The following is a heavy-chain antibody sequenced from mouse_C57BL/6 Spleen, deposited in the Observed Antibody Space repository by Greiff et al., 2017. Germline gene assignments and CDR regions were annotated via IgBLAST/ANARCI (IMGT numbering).Heavy chain of an antibody. CDR1: GYSITSGYY. J-gene: IGHJ2*01. CDR3: ARDRSRFDY. D-gene: IGHD2-14*01. CDR2: ISYDGSN. Sequence: EVQLVESGPGLVKPSQSLSLTCSVTGYSITSGYYWNWIRQFPGNKLEWMGYISYDGSNNYNPSLKNRITINRDTSKNQFFLKLNSVTTEDTATYYSARDRSRFDYWGQGTTLTVSS. V-gene: IGHV3-6*01.